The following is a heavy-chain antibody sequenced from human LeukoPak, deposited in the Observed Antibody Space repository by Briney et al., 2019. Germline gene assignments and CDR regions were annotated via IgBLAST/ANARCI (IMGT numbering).Heavy chain of an antibody. D-gene: IGHD3-22*01. CDR2: ISAYNGNT. Sequence: GASVKVSCKASGYTFTSYGISWVRQAPGQGLEWMGWISAYNGNTNYAQKLQGRVTMTTDTSTSTAYMELRSLRSDDTAVYYCATCYYDSSGYGSIDYWGQGTLVTVSS. CDR1: GYTFTSYG. CDR3: ATCYYDSSGYGSIDY. V-gene: IGHV1-18*01. J-gene: IGHJ4*02.